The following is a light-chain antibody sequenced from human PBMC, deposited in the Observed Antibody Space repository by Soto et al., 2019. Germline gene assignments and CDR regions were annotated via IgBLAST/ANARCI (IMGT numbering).Light chain of an antibody. CDR3: NSYTSSNTYV. CDR1: SSDVGSYNR. CDR2: EVS. Sequence: QSVLTQPPSGSGSPGQSVTISCTGTSSDVGSYNRVSWYQQPPGTAPKLMIYEVSNRPSGVPDRFSGSKSGNTASLTISGLQAEDEADYYCNSYTSSNTYVFGTGTKVTV. V-gene: IGLV2-18*02. J-gene: IGLJ1*01.